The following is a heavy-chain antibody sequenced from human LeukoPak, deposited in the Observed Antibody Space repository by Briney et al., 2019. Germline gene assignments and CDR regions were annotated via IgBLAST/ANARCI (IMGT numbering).Heavy chain of an antibody. D-gene: IGHD6-19*01. CDR3: ARLRYSSGWLQDY. J-gene: IGHJ4*02. CDR2: VHFSGST. V-gene: IGHV4-59*08. Sequence: SETLSLTCTVSGDSISNYYWSWIRQPPGKALEWVGYVHFSGSTNYNPSLKSRVTISVDTSKNQFSLKLSSVTAADTAVYYCARLRYSSGWLQDYWGQGTLVTVSS. CDR1: GDSISNYY.